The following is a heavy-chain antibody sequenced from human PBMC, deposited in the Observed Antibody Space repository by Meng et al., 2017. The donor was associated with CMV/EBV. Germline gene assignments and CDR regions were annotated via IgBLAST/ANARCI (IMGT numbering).Heavy chain of an antibody. CDR2: IKQDGSEK. V-gene: IGHV3-7*01. CDR3: ARVIGDYDFWSGYSLYYYGMDV. D-gene: IGHD3-3*01. Sequence: GESLKISCAASGSTFSSYWMSWVRQAPGKGLEWVANIKQDGSEKYYVDSVKGRFTISRDNAKNSLYLQMNSLRAEDTAVYYCARVIGDYDFWSGYSLYYYGMDVWGQGTTVTVSS. CDR1: GSTFSSYW. J-gene: IGHJ6*02.